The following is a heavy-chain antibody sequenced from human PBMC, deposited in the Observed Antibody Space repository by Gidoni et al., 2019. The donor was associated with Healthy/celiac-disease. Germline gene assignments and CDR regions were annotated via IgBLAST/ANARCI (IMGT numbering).Heavy chain of an antibody. J-gene: IGHJ5*02. CDR1: GFPFSSYS. CDR3: ARGDIVVVPAAIPKLLGPGNYNWFDP. D-gene: IGHD2-2*02. CDR2: ISSSSSTI. Sequence: EVQLVESGGGLVQPGGSLRLSCAASGFPFSSYSMNCVRQASGKGLEWVSYISSSSSTIYYADSVKGRFTISRDNAKNSLYLQMNSLRAEDTAVYYCARGDIVVVPAAIPKLLGPGNYNWFDPWGQGTLVTVSS. V-gene: IGHV3-48*01.